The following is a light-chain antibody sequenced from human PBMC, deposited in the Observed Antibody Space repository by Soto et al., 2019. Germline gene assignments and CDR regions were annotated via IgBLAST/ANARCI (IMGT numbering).Light chain of an antibody. J-gene: IGLJ1*01. Sequence: QSALTQPASVSGSPGQSITISCTGTSSDVGDYNYVSCYQQHPGKAPKLMIYEVSNRPSGVSNRFSGSKSGNTASLTISGLQAEDEADYYCSSYTSSSTLMVFGTGTKLTVL. CDR3: SSYTSSSTLMV. CDR1: SSDVGDYNY. CDR2: EVS. V-gene: IGLV2-14*01.